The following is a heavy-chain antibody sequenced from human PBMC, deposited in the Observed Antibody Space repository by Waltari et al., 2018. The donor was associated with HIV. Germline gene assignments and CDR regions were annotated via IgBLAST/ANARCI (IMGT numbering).Heavy chain of an antibody. D-gene: IGHD6-13*01. CDR3: ARVVEAAGGTCPWFDP. CDR2: ISTYNGST. V-gene: IGHV1-18*01. CDR1: GYTFTSYG. Sequence: QVQLVQSGAEVKKPGASVKVSCKASGYTFTSYGISWVRQAPGQGLERMGWISTYNGSTNYSQKLQDRVTMTAATSTSMAYIELRSLSSDATAWYYCARVVEAAGGTCPWFDPWGQGTLVTVSS. J-gene: IGHJ5*02.